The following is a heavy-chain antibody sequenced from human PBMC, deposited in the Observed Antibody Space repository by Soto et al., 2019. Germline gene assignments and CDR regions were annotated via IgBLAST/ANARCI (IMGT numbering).Heavy chain of an antibody. V-gene: IGHV1-3*01. Sequence: ASLKVSCKASGYTFTIYAMHWVRQAPGQRLEWMGWINAGNGNTKYSQKFQGRVTITRDTSASTAYMELSSLRSEDTAVYYCARNPVSRGFDYWGQGTLVTVSS. CDR2: INAGNGNT. CDR3: ARNPVSRGFDY. J-gene: IGHJ4*02. CDR1: GYTFTIYA.